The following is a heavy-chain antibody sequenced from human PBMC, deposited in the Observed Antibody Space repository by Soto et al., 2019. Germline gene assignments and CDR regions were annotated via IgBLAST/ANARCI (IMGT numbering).Heavy chain of an antibody. CDR1: GFTFSSYW. J-gene: IGHJ4*02. V-gene: IGHV3-74*01. D-gene: IGHD3-22*01. CDR3: ARDLESIRYYYDSSGYGPFDY. Sequence: GGSLRPSCAASGFTFSSYWMHWVRQAPGKGLVWVSRINSDGSSTSYADSVKGRFTISRDNAKNALYLQMNSLRAEDTAVYYCARDLESIRYYYDSSGYGPFDYWGQGTLVTVSS. CDR2: INSDGSST.